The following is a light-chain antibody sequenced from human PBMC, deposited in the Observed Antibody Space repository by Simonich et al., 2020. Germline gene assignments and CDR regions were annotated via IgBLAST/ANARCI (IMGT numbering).Light chain of an antibody. Sequence: DVVMTQSPLSLPVTLGQPASISCRSSQSLVHSDGNTYLNWFQQRPGQSPRRLIYKVSNRDSGVPDRFSGRGSGTDFPLKISRVEAEDVGVYYCMQGTHWPPWTFGQGTKVEIK. CDR3: MQGTHWPPWT. CDR1: QSLVHSDGNTY. V-gene: IGKV2-30*02. J-gene: IGKJ1*01. CDR2: KVS.